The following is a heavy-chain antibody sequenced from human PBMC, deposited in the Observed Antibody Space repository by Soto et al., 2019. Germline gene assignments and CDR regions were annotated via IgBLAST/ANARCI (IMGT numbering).Heavy chain of an antibody. CDR2: IYWDDDK. Sequence: QITLKESGPPLVKPTQTLTLTCTFSGFSLNTNGVGVGWIRQPPGKALEWLALIYWDDDKRFSPSLRNRLSIFKDSSKNRVVLIMTNMDPADTATYDCAHRQEYRSDWQCCWFDPWGQGSLVTVSS. CDR1: GFSLNTNGVG. D-gene: IGHD6-25*01. J-gene: IGHJ5*02. V-gene: IGHV2-5*02. CDR3: AHRQEYRSDWQCCWFDP.